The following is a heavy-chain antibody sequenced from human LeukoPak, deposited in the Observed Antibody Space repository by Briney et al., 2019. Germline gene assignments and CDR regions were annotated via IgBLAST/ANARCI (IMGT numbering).Heavy chain of an antibody. V-gene: IGHV3-20*04. J-gene: IGHJ2*01. D-gene: IGHD3-22*01. CDR3: ARYDSSESICWYFEL. Sequence: PGGSLRLSCAASGFTFEDYGMRWVRQTPGKGLEWLSGINCNGGRTGYADSVKGRFTISRDNAKNSLYLQMNSLRAEDTALYYCARYDSSESICWYFELWGRGTLVTVSS. CDR1: GFTFEDYG. CDR2: INCNGGRT.